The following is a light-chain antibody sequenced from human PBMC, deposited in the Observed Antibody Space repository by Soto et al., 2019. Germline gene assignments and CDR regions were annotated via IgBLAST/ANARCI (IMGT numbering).Light chain of an antibody. J-gene: IGKJ1*01. CDR3: QEYNSYPWT. CDR2: LGS. CDR1: QSLLHSNGYNY. V-gene: IGKV2-28*01. Sequence: DIVMTQSPLSLPVTPGEPASISCRSSQSLLHSNGYNYLDWYLQKPGQSPQLLIYLGSNRASGVPDRFSGSGSGTEFTLTVSSLQPDDFAVYYCQEYNSYPWTFGQGTKVDI.